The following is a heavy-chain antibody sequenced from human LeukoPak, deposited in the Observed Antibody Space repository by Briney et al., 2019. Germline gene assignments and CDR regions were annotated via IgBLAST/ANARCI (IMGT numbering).Heavy chain of an antibody. CDR3: ARYSYGLDAFDI. CDR1: GYTFTSYD. Sequence: ASVKVSCKASGYTFTSYDINWVRQATGQGLEWMGWMNPNSGNTGYAQKFQGRVTMTRNTSISTAYMELSSLRSEDTAVYYCARYSYGLDAFDIWGQGTMVTVSS. V-gene: IGHV1-8*01. CDR2: MNPNSGNT. J-gene: IGHJ3*02. D-gene: IGHD5-18*01.